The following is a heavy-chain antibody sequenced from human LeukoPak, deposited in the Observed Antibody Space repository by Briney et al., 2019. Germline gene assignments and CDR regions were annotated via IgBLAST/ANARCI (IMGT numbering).Heavy chain of an antibody. CDR2: IGPSGTNK. J-gene: IGHJ4*02. CDR1: GFTFSSST. CDR3: LRDDSRDY. Sequence: GGSLRLSCAASGFTFSSSTMNWVRQAPGKGLEWVASIGPSGTNKHYAGSLEGRFTISRDNARNSLFLEMNSLRVEDTAVYYCLRDDSRDYWGRGTLVTVSS. D-gene: IGHD2-21*01. V-gene: IGHV3-21*04.